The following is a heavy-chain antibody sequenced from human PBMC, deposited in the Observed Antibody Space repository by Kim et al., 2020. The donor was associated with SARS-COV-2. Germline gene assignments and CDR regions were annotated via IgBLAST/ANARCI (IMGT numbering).Heavy chain of an antibody. CDR2: INHSGST. J-gene: IGHJ5*02. Sequence: SETLSLTCAVYGGSFSGYYWSWIRQPPGKGLEWIGEINHSGSTNYNPSLKSRVTISVDTSKNQFSLKLSSVTAADTAVYYCARGRAYDFWSGYYRPYNWFDPWGQGTLVTVSS. CDR3: ARGRAYDFWSGYYRPYNWFDP. D-gene: IGHD3-3*01. V-gene: IGHV4-34*01. CDR1: GGSFSGYY.